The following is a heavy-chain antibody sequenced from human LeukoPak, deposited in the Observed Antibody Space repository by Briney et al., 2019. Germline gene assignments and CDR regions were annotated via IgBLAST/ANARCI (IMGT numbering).Heavy chain of an antibody. D-gene: IGHD4-17*01. J-gene: IGHJ5*02. V-gene: IGHV4-59*08. Sequence: SETLSLTCAVYGGSFSGYYWSWIRQPPGKGLEWIGYIYYSGSTNYDPSLKSRVTISVDTSKNQFSLKLSSVTAADTAVYYCARHPYGDYPDNWFDPWGQGTLVTVSS. CDR2: IYYSGST. CDR3: ARHPYGDYPDNWFDP. CDR1: GGSFSGYY.